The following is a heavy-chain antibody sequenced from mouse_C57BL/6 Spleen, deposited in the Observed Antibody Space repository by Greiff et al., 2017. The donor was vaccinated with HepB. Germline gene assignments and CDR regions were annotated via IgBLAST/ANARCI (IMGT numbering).Heavy chain of an antibody. J-gene: IGHJ3*01. D-gene: IGHD2-3*01. CDR1: GYTFTDYE. CDR3: TRWLLSWFAY. Sequence: QVQLKQSGAELVRPGASVTLSCKASGYTFTDYEMHWVKQTPVHGLEWIGAIDPETGGTAYNQKFKGKAILTADKSSSTAYMELRSLTSEDSAVYYCTRWLLSWFAYWGQGTLVTVSA. V-gene: IGHV1-15*01. CDR2: IDPETGGT.